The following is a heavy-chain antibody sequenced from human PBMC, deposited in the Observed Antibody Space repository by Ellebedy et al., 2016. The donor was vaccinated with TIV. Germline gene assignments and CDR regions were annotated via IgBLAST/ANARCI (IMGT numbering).Heavy chain of an antibody. V-gene: IGHV4-59*08. J-gene: IGHJ4*02. D-gene: IGHD1-26*01. CDR2: VYDSGTT. Sequence: MPSETLSLTCTVSGDFIRSYYWGWIRQSPRKELEWIGYVYDSGTTAYNPSLKSRVTISSDTSRNQFSLKLTSVTAADTAVYYCTGQWGGSVHSWGQGTLVTVSS. CDR3: TGQWGGSVHS. CDR1: GDFIRSYY.